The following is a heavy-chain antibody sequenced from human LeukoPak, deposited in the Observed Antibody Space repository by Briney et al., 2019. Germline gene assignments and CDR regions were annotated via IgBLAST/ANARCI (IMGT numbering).Heavy chain of an antibody. CDR3: ARLRESPKYFSDY. CDR1: GYSFTNYW. V-gene: IGHV5-51*01. CDR2: IYPGDSET. J-gene: IGHJ4*02. D-gene: IGHD3-10*01. Sequence: GESVKISCTCSGYSFTNYWIVWVRQMPGKGLERMGVIYPGDSETRYSPSFQGQVTISVDKSISTAYLQWSRLKASGTAMYFCARLRESPKYFSDYWGQGTLVTVSP.